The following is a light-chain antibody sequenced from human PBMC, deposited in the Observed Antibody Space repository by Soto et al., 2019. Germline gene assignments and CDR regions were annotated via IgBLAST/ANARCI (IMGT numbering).Light chain of an antibody. CDR3: QQYNSYSWT. CDR2: DAS. CDR1: QSISSW. J-gene: IGKJ1*01. Sequence: DIQMTQSPSTLSASLGYRVTITFRASQSISSWLAWYPQKPGKAPKLLIYDASSLESGVPSRFSGSGSGTEFTLTISSLQPDDFATYYFQQYNSYSWTFGQGTKVDI. V-gene: IGKV1-5*01.